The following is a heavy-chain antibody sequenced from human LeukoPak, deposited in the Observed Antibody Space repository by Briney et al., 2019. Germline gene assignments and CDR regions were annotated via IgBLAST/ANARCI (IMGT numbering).Heavy chain of an antibody. CDR2: INQDGGEI. CDR1: GLTFSSYA. V-gene: IGHV3-7*04. Sequence: LSGGSLRLSCAASGLTFSSYAMNWVRQAPGKGLEWVASINQDGGEIHYVDSVKGRFTISRDNAKNSLYLQMNSLTAEDTAVHYCVRAHHPGGWFDPWGQGTLVTVSS. D-gene: IGHD3-10*01. CDR3: VRAHHPGGWFDP. J-gene: IGHJ5*02.